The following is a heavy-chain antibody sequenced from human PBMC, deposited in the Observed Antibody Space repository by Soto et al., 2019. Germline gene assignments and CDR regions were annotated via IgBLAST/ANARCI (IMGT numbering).Heavy chain of an antibody. D-gene: IGHD3-10*01. CDR2: INPNSGGT. CDR3: ARDTLLSYGSVLYGMDV. CDR1: GYTFTGYY. V-gene: IGHV1-2*04. J-gene: IGHJ6*02. Sequence: GASVKVSCKASGYTFTGYYMHWVRQAPGQGFEWMGWINPNSGGTNYAQKFQGWVTMTRDTSISTAYMELSRLRSDDTAVYYCARDTLLSYGSVLYGMDVWGQGTTVTVSS.